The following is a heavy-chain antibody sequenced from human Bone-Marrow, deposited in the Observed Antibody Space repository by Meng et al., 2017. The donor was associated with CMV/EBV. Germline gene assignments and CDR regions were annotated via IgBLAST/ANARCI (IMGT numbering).Heavy chain of an antibody. Sequence: GESLKISCAASGFTFSSYWMSWVRQAPGKGLEWVANIKQDGSGKYYVDSVKGRFTISRDNAKNSLYLQMKSLRAEDTAVYYCARDRITMVRGVIIEIGHEFDYWGQGTLVTVSS. CDR1: GFTFSSYW. V-gene: IGHV3-7*01. J-gene: IGHJ4*02. CDR2: IKQDGSGK. D-gene: IGHD3-10*01. CDR3: ARDRITMVRGVIIEIGHEFDY.